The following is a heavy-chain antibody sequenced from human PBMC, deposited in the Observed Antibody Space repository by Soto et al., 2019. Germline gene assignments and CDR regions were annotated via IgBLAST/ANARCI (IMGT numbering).Heavy chain of an antibody. J-gene: IGHJ4*02. CDR1: GGSISSGCYY. CDR2: IYYSGTT. CDR3: ARESYYGSGATVVAY. Sequence: PSETLSLTCTVSGGSISSGCYYWSWIRQPPGKGLEWIGYIYYSGTTSYNPSLNSRVTMSVDTSKNQFSLKVNSVTAADTAVYYCARESYYGSGATVVAYWGQGTLVTVSS. V-gene: IGHV4-61*01. D-gene: IGHD3-10*01.